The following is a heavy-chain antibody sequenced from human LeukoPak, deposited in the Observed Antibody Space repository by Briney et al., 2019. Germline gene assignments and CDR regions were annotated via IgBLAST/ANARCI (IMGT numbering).Heavy chain of an antibody. D-gene: IGHD6-6*01. V-gene: IGHV4-34*01. CDR2: INHSGST. CDR3: ASPIAARRHAFVI. Sequence: SETLSLTCAVYGGSFSGYYWSWIRQPPGKGLEWIGEINHSGSTNYNPSLKSRVTISVDTSKNQFSLKLSSVTAADTAVYYCASPIAARRHAFVIWGQGTMVTVSS. J-gene: IGHJ3*02. CDR1: GGSFSGYY.